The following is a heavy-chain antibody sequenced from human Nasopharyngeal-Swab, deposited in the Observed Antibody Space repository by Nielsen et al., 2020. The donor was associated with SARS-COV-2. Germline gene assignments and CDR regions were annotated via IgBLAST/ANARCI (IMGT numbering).Heavy chain of an antibody. CDR3: ARSGIVGAPGFDH. J-gene: IGHJ4*02. CDR2: MNAGTGNR. D-gene: IGHD1-26*01. CDR1: GYSITAHA. Sequence: ASVKVSCKASGYSITAHAIHWGRQAPGQRPEWIGWMNAGTGNREYSQKFQGRVTFSTDTSASTTYMELRSLSSEDTAEYYCARSGIVGAPGFDHWGQGTLVTV. V-gene: IGHV1-3*01.